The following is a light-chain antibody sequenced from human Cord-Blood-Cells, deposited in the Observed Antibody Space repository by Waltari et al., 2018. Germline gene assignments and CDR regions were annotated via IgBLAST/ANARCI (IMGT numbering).Light chain of an antibody. CDR1: QSISSW. J-gene: IGKJ5*01. V-gene: IGKV1-5*03. CDR3: QQYNSYSPIT. Sequence: DIQMTQSPSTLSASVGDRVTITCRARQSISSWLAWYQQKPGKAPKPLIYKASSLESGVPSRFSGSGSGTEFTLTISSLQPDDFATYYCQQYNSYSPITFGQGTRLEIK. CDR2: KAS.